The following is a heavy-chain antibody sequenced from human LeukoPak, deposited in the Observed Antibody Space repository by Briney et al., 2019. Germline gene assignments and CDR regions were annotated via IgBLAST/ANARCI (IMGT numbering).Heavy chain of an antibody. J-gene: IGHJ4*02. CDR3: AKDQCTRTSCDGYPGY. D-gene: IGHD2-2*01. Sequence: PGGSLRLSCAASGFTFSSYGMHWVRQAPGKGLEWVAFIHFDGSTEYSGDSVKGRFTISRDNSKNTLYLQMNSLRPEDTAVYYCAKDQCTRTSCDGYPGYWGQGSLVTVSS. CDR2: IHFDGSTE. V-gene: IGHV3-30*02. CDR1: GFTFSSYG.